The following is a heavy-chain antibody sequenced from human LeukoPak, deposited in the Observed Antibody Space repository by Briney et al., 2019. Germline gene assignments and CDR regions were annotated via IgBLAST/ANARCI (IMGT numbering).Heavy chain of an antibody. V-gene: IGHV3-21*01. Sequence: GGSLRLSCAASGFTFSSYNMNWVRQAPGKGLEWVSSISSSSSYIYYADSVKGRFTISRDNAKNSLYLQMNSLRAEDTAVYYCARVGYSGYDPLNDYWGQGTLVTVSS. CDR3: ARVGYSGYDPLNDY. D-gene: IGHD5-12*01. CDR1: GFTFSSYN. CDR2: ISSSSSYI. J-gene: IGHJ4*02.